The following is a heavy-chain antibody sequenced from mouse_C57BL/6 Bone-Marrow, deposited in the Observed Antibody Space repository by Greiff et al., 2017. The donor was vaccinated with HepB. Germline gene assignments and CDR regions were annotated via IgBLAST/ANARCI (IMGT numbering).Heavy chain of an antibody. V-gene: IGHV1-64*01. CDR2: IHPNSGST. J-gene: IGHJ1*03. D-gene: IGHD1-2*01. CDR3: APSLLRYWYFDV. CDR1: GYTFTSYW. Sequence: QVQLQQSGAELVKPGASVKLSCKASGYTFTSYWMHWVKQRPGQGLEWIGMIHPNSGSTNYNEKFKSKATLTVDKSSSTAYMQLSSLTSEDSAVYYCAPSLLRYWYFDVWGTGTTVTVSS.